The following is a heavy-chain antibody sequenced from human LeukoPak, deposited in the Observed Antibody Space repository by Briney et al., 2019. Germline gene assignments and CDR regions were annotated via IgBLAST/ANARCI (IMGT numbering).Heavy chain of an antibody. V-gene: IGHV1-2*02. Sequence: GASVTVSCKASGYTFTGYYMHWVRQAPGQGLEWMGWINPNSGGTNYAQKFQGRVTMTRDTSISTAYMELSRLRSDDTAVYYCARDLSMAAALSYYYYYGMDVWGQGTTVTVSS. CDR3: ARDLSMAAALSYYYYYGMDV. CDR2: INPNSGGT. J-gene: IGHJ6*02. D-gene: IGHD2-15*01. CDR1: GYTFTGYY.